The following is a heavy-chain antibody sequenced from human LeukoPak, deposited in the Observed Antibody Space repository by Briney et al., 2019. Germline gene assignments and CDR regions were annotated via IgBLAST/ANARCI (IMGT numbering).Heavy chain of an antibody. V-gene: IGHV3-9*03. D-gene: IGHD2-15*01. CDR3: ASQKLGYCSGGSCYGDAFDI. J-gene: IGHJ3*02. CDR1: GFTFDDYA. Sequence: PGGSLRLSCAASGFTFDDYAMHWVRQAPGKGLEWVSGISWNSGSIGYADSVKGRFTIPRDNAKNSLYLQMNSLRAEDMALYYCASQKLGYCSGGSCYGDAFDIWGQGTMVTVSS. CDR2: ISWNSGSI.